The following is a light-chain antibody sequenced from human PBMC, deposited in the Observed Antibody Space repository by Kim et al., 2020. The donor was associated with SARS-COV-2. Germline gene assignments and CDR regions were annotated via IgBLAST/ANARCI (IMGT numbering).Light chain of an antibody. CDR3: AAWDDSLNGFWV. CDR1: SSNIGSNT. V-gene: IGLV1-44*01. CDR2: SNN. Sequence: RVTFSCSGSSSNIGSNTVNWYQQLPGTAPKLLIYSNNQRPSGVPDRFSGSKSGTSASLAISGLQSEDEADYYCAAWDDSLNGFWVFGGGTQLTVL. J-gene: IGLJ3*02.